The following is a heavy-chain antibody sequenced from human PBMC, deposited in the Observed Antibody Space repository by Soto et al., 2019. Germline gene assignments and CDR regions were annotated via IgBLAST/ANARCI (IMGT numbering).Heavy chain of an antibody. CDR1: GFTFSNFG. CDR2: ISYGGTDK. J-gene: IGHJ6*04. D-gene: IGHD6-6*01. Sequence: QVHLVESGGGVVQPGRSLRLSCTASGFTFSNFGMHWVRQAPGKGLEWVAVISYGGTDKYYADSLKGRFTISRDDSQNTLYLQMNSLRAEDTAVYYCAKEYSSSFHFYYGMDVWGKGTTVTVSS. V-gene: IGHV3-30*18. CDR3: AKEYSSSFHFYYGMDV.